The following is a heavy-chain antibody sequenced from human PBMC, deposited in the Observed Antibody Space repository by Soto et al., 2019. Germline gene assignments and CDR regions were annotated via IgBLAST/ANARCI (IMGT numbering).Heavy chain of an antibody. D-gene: IGHD3-3*01. Sequence: PGGFLRLSCAASGFTFSSYGMHWIRQAPGKGLEWVAVIWYDGSNKYYADSVKGRFTISRDNSKNTLYLQMNSLRAEDTAVYYCARDHYDFAKYYFDYWGQGTLVTVSS. CDR3: ARDHYDFAKYYFDY. J-gene: IGHJ4*02. CDR2: IWYDGSNK. CDR1: GFTFSSYG. V-gene: IGHV3-33*01.